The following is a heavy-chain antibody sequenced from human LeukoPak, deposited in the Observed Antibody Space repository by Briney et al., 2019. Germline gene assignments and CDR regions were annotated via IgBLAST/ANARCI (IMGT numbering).Heavy chain of an antibody. CDR3: AWYQIDDAFDI. CDR1: GGTFSSYA. V-gene: IGHV1-69*01. J-gene: IGHJ3*02. D-gene: IGHD1-14*01. CDR2: IIPIFGTA. Sequence: ASVKVSCKASGGTFSSYAISWVRQAPGQGLEWMGGIIPIFGTANCAQKFQGRVTITANESTSTAYMELSSLRSEDTAVYYCAWYQIDDAFDIWGQGTMVTVSS.